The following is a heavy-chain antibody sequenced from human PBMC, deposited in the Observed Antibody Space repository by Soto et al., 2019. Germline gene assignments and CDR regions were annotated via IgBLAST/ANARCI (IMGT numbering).Heavy chain of an antibody. V-gene: IGHV2-5*01. CDR2: IYWNDDK. CDR1: GFSLTTSGVG. Sequence: QITLKESGPTLVKPTQTLTLTCTFSGFSLTTSGVGVGWIRQPPGKAPEWLALIYWNDDKRYSPSLRSRLTITKGTYKNQVVLTMTDMDPVDTATYYCAHRLGSRWSFDYWGQGSLVTVSS. J-gene: IGHJ4*02. D-gene: IGHD6-13*01. CDR3: AHRLGSRWSFDY.